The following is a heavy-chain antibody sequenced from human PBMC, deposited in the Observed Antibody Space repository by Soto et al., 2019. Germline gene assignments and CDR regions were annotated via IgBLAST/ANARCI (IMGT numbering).Heavy chain of an antibody. J-gene: IGHJ3*02. CDR1: GFTLSSYS. Sequence: GGSLRLSCAASGFTLSSYSMNWVRQAPGKGLEWVSSISSSSSYIYFADSVKGRFTISRDNAKNSLYLQMNSLRAEDTAVHYCARDHSSSPAFDIWGQGTMVTVSS. V-gene: IGHV3-21*01. CDR3: ARDHSSSPAFDI. CDR2: ISSSSSYI. D-gene: IGHD6-6*01.